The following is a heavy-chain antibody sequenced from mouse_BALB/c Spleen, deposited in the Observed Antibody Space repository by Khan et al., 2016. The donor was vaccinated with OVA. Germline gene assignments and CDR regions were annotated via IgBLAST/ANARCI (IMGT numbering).Heavy chain of an antibody. CDR2: IYPGDDST. D-gene: IGHD2-4*01. CDR3: AREGLRGVGLDY. CDR1: GYTFTAYD. Sequence: QVQLKESGPELVKPGALVKISCKASGYTFTAYDINWVKQRPGQGLEWIGWIYPGDDSTKYNENFKGKATLTADKSSNTAYMQLNSLTSERSAVYCCAREGLRGVGLDYWGQGTSVSVSS. V-gene: IGHV1S56*01. J-gene: IGHJ4*01.